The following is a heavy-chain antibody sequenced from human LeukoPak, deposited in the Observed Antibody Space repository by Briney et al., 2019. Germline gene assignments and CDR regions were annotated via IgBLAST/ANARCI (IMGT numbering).Heavy chain of an antibody. J-gene: IGHJ4*02. CDR2: IYYSGAT. V-gene: IGHV4-59*08. Sequence: SEALSLTCTVSGVSISNYYWSWIRQPPGKGLEWIVHIYYSGATKYNPSLKRRITISVNTSKNQFSLMLSSGTAADTAVYYCARFGITVVRGGKYYFDYWGQGTLVTVSS. D-gene: IGHD3-10*01. CDR1: GVSISNYY. CDR3: ARFGITVVRGGKYYFDY.